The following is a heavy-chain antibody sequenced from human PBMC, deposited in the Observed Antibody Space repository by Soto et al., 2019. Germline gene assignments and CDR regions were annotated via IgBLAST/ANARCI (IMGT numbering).Heavy chain of an antibody. CDR1: GDSVSSNSAA. D-gene: IGHD5-12*01. Sequence: SQTLSLTCAISGDSVSSNSAAWNWIRQSPSRGLEWLGRTYYRSKWYNDYAVSVKSRITINPDTSKNQFSLQLNSVTPEDTAVYYCARVPNLFRLKIGYEDVFAFCGQGSMVTVSS. CDR2: TYYRSKWYN. V-gene: IGHV6-1*01. CDR3: ARVPNLFRLKIGYEDVFAF. J-gene: IGHJ3*01.